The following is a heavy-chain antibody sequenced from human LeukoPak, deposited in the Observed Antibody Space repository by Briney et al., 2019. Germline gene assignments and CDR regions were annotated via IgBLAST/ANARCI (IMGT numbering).Heavy chain of an antibody. CDR1: GFIFDDYD. Sequence: GGSLRLSCAASGFIFDDYDMHWVRQAPGKGLEWVSFISGDSGSTYYAGSVKGRFTISRDNSKNSLYLQMNSLRDEDTALYYCATAPLTERDAFASGGEGTMVSVYS. D-gene: IGHD1-26*01. CDR3: ATAPLTERDAFAS. J-gene: IGHJ3*02. CDR2: ISGDSGST. V-gene: IGHV3-43*02.